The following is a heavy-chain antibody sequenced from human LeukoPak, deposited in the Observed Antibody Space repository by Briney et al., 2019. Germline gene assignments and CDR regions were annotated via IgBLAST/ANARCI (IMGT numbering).Heavy chain of an antibody. V-gene: IGHV3-23*01. D-gene: IGHD6-13*01. J-gene: IGHJ4*02. CDR2: ISGSGGST. Sequence: PGGSLRLSCAASGFTFSSYAMSWVRQAPGKGLEWVSVISGSGGSTYYADSVKGRFTISRDNSKNTLYLQMNSLRAEDTAVCYCAARENPSLVFGGSWYAYWGQGTLVTVSS. CDR1: GFTFSSYA. CDR3: AARENPSLVFGGSWYAY.